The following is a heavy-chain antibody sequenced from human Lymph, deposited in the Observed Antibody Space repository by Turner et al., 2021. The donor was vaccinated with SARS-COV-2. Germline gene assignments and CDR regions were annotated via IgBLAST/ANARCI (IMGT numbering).Heavy chain of an antibody. CDR1: GGSMNTNY. J-gene: IGHJ5*02. CDR2: IYYRGST. CDR3: ARETVNNWVDP. D-gene: IGHD2-21*02. Sequence: QVQLQESGPRLVKPLETLSPPCTVSGGSMNTNYWSWIRQPPGKRLELIGYIYYRGSTNYNPSLESRVTISVDTSRNQFSLNLTSVTAADTAIYYCARETVNNWVDPWGQGTLVTVSS. V-gene: IGHV4-59*01.